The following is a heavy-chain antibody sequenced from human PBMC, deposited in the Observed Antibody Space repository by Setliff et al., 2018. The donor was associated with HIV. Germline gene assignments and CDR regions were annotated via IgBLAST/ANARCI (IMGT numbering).Heavy chain of an antibody. CDR2: INHSGST. CDR1: GGSFSAYY. J-gene: IGHJ6*03. CDR3: AGGEVRSRYVSSRAPFYHYYYYMDV. D-gene: IGHD6-13*01. Sequence: SETLSLTCAVYGGSFSAYYWSWIRQPPGKGLEWIGEINHSGSTNYNSSLKSRVTMSVDTSKNQFSLKLTSVTAADTAVYYCAGGEVRSRYVSSRAPFYHYYYYMDVWGKGTTVTVSS. V-gene: IGHV4-34*01.